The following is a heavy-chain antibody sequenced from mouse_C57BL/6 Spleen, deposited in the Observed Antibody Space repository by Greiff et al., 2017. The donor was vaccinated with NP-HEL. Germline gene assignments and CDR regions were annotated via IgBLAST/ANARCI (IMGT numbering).Heavy chain of an antibody. CDR2: IYPGSGST. V-gene: IGHV1-55*01. CDR1: GYTFTSYW. Sequence: QVQLKEPGAELVKPGASVKMSCKASGYTFTSYWITWVKQRPGQGLEWIGAIYPGSGSTNYNEKFKSKATLTVDTSSSTAYMQLSSLTSEDSAVYYCARGGVDYWGQGTSVTVSS. J-gene: IGHJ4*01. CDR3: ARGGVDY.